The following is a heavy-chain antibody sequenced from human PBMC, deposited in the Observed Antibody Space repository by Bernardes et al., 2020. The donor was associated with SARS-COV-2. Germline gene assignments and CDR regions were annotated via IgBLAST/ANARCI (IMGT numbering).Heavy chain of an antibody. CDR1: GFTFSSYG. CDR2: ISYDGSNK. Sequence: GGSLRLSCAASGFTFSSYGMHWFRQAPGKGLEWVAVISYDGSNKYYADSVKGRFTISRDNSKNTLYLQMNSLIPEDTAVYYCAKDRGGGYYAGDWGQGTLVTVSS. CDR3: AKDRGGGYYAGD. V-gene: IGHV3-30*18. J-gene: IGHJ4*02. D-gene: IGHD1-26*01.